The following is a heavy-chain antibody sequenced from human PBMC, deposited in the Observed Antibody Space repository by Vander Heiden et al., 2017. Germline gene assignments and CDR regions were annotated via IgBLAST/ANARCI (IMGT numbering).Heavy chain of an antibody. J-gene: IGHJ4*02. V-gene: IGHV3-30*18. Sequence: QVQLVESGGGVVQPGRSLRLSCAASGFTFSSHGMHWVRQAPGKGLEWVAVISYDGSNKYYADSVKGRFTISRDNSKNTLYLQMNSLRAEDTAVYYCAKDRGTAMVYWGQGTLVTVSS. CDR2: ISYDGSNK. CDR1: GFTFSSHG. CDR3: AKDRGTAMVY. D-gene: IGHD5-18*01.